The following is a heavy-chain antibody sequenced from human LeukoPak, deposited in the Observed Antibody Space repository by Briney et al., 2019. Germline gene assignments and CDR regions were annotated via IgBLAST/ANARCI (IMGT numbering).Heavy chain of an antibody. CDR2: INTDGSST. D-gene: IGHD3-3*01. CDR1: GFTFSSYS. CDR3: ARYYDFWSGYPSALDY. Sequence: GGSLRLSCAASGFTFSSYSMNWVRQAPGKGLVWVSRINTDGSSTSYADSVKGRFTISRDNAKNTLYLQMNSLRAEDTAVYYCARYYDFWSGYPSALDYWGQGTLVTVSS. V-gene: IGHV3-74*01. J-gene: IGHJ4*02.